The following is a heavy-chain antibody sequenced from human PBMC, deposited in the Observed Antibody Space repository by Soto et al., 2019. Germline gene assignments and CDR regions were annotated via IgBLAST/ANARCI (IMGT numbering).Heavy chain of an antibody. V-gene: IGHV4-59*01. CDR2: IYYSGST. CDR1: GVYIRSYY. J-gene: IGHJ4*02. D-gene: IGHD3-22*01. Sequence: SETLSLTCTVSGVYIRSYYWILLRQPPGKGLEWIGYIYYSGSTNYNPSLKSRVTVSVDTSKNQFSLKLSSVTAADTAVYYCARAPDYDSSGYYSKPLAAHFDYWGQGTLVTVSS. CDR3: ARAPDYDSSGYYSKPLAAHFDY.